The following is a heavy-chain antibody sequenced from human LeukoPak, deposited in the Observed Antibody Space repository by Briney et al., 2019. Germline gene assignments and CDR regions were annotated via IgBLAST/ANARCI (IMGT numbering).Heavy chain of an antibody. Sequence: SETLSLTCTVSGGSISSSSYYWGWIRRPPGKGLEWIGSIYYSGSTYYNPSLKSRVTISVDTSKNQLSLKLSSVTAADTAVYYCAGVAAAAGHYWGQGTLVTVSS. D-gene: IGHD6-13*01. CDR1: GGSISSSSYY. V-gene: IGHV4-39*07. CDR2: IYYSGST. J-gene: IGHJ4*02. CDR3: AGVAAAAGHY.